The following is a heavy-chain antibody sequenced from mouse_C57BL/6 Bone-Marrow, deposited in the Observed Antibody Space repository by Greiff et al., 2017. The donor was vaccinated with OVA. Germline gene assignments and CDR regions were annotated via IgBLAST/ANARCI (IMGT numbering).Heavy chain of an antibody. CDR2: IRNKANGYTT. CDR3: ASQNWDAFDY. J-gene: IGHJ2*01. D-gene: IGHD4-1*01. CDR1: GFTFTDYY. V-gene: IGHV7-3*01. Sequence: EVQLVESGGGLVKPGGSLKLSCAASGFTFTDYYMSWVRQPPGKALEWLGFIRNKANGYTTEYSASVKGRFTISRDNSQSILYLQMNALRAEDSATYYCASQNWDAFDYWGQGTTLTVSS.